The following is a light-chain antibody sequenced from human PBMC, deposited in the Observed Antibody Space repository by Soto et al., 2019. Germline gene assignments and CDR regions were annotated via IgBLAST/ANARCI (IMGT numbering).Light chain of an antibody. J-gene: IGKJ1*01. CDR1: QGISNY. CDR2: AAS. Sequence: DIQMTQSPSSLSASVGDRVTITCRASQGISNYLAWYQQKPAKVPKLLIYAASTLESGVPSRFSGRGSGTDFTLTISSLQPEDVATYYCQNYNSAPRTFGQGTKVEIK. V-gene: IGKV1-27*01. CDR3: QNYNSAPRT.